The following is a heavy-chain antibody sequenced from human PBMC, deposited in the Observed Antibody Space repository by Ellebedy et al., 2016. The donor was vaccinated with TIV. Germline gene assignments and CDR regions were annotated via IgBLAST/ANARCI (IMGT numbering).Heavy chain of an antibody. V-gene: IGHV3-74*01. J-gene: IGHJ4*02. D-gene: IGHD3-9*01. CDR2: INSDGRNI. CDR3: ARQYDI. Sequence: PGGSLRLSCAASGFTFSSYNMNWVRQAPGKGLVWVSRINSDGRNIGYADSVKGRFTISRDNAKNTLYLQMNSLRAEDTAVYYCARQYDIWGQGTLVTVSS. CDR1: GFTFSSYN.